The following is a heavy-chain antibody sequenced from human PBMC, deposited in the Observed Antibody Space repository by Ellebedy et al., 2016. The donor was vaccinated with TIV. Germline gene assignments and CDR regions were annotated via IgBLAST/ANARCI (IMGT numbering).Heavy chain of an antibody. CDR1: GFMFSSYG. Sequence: GESLKISCEASGFMFSSYGMHWVRQAPGKGLEWLALIRHDGQNKYYADSLKGRFTISRDNPNNVLFLQMTSLTAEDTAVYYCARAYCGGDCLGAFDIWGPGTMVTVSS. CDR2: IRHDGQNK. CDR3: ARAYCGGDCLGAFDI. D-gene: IGHD2-21*02. V-gene: IGHV3-30*02. J-gene: IGHJ3*02.